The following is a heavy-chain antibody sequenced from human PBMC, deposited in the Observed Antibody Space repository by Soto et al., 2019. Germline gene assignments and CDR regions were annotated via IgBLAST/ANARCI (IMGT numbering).Heavy chain of an antibody. Sequence: QITLNESGPTQVNPRQTLTLTCTFSGFSLTTSGVGVGWIRQSPGKAPEWLALIYWDDDKRYSPSPKSRLTITKDTSKNQVVLTMADLDPADTATYYCAHRVLRTVFGLVTTTAIYFDFWGQGTPVAVSS. CDR1: GFSLTTSGVG. D-gene: IGHD3-3*01. J-gene: IGHJ4*02. CDR3: AHRVLRTVFGLVTTTAIYFDF. CDR2: IYWDDDK. V-gene: IGHV2-5*02.